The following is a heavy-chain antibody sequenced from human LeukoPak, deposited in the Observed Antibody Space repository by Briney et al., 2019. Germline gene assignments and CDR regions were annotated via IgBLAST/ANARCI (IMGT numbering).Heavy chain of an antibody. CDR1: GFTFSSYS. V-gene: IGHV3-21*01. CDR3: ARVMITFGGVIVPDAFDI. Sequence: GGSLRLSCAASGFTFSSYSMNWVRQAPGKGLEWVSSISSSSSYIYYADSVKGRFTISRDNAKNSLYLQMNSLRAEDTAVYYCARVMITFGGVIVPDAFDIWGQGTMVTVSS. D-gene: IGHD3-16*02. CDR2: ISSSSSYI. J-gene: IGHJ3*02.